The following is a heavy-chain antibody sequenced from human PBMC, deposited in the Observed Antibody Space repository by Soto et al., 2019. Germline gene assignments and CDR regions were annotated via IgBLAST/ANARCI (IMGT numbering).Heavy chain of an antibody. CDR1: GGTFSSYA. J-gene: IGHJ6*02. Sequence: SVKVSCKASGGTFSSYAISWVRQAPGQGLEWMGGIIPIFGTANYAQRFQGRVTITADESTSTAYMELSSLRSEDTAVYYCARTADRFPPVTGMDVWGQGTTVTVSS. V-gene: IGHV1-69*13. CDR2: IIPIFGTA. D-gene: IGHD6-6*01. CDR3: ARTADRFPPVTGMDV.